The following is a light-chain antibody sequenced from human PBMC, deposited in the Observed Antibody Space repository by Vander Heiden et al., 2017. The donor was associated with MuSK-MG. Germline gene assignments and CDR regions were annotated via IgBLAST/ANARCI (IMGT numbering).Light chain of an antibody. V-gene: IGLV3-9*01. CDR3: QVWDSSTDVV. J-gene: IGLJ2*01. CDR1: NIGSKN. Sequence: SSELTQPLPVSVALGQTARITCGGNNIGSKNVHWYQQKPGQAPVLVIYRDSNRPSGIPERFSGSNSGNTATLTISRAQAGDEADYYCQVWDSSTDVVFGGGTKLTVL. CDR2: RDS.